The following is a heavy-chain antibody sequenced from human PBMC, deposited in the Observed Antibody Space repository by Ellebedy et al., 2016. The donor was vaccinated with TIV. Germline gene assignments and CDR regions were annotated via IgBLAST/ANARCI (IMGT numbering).Heavy chain of an antibody. J-gene: IGHJ3*01. V-gene: IGHV4-34*01. CDR2: INPSGGT. Sequence: SETLSLXCTVHGGSFLGYYWSWIRQSPGKGLQWIGEINPSGGTNYTTSLKSRLTMSIDTSKRQISLNLKSATAADTAVYYCARGEAAPGITDAFDVWGQGTMVTVSS. CDR3: ARGEAAPGITDAFDV. D-gene: IGHD6-13*01. CDR1: GGSFLGYY.